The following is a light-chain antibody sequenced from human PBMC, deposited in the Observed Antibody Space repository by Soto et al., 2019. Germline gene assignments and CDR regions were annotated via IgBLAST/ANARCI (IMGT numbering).Light chain of an antibody. CDR3: QQYNSWPPIT. Sequence: EIVLTQSPATLSLSPGERATLSCRSSESVIRNLAWYQQKPGHAPRLLIYDASTRATGIPDRFSGGGSGTEFTLTISSLQSEDFVVYYCQQYNSWPPITFGQGTRLEI. V-gene: IGKV3-15*01. J-gene: IGKJ5*01. CDR1: ESVIRN. CDR2: DAS.